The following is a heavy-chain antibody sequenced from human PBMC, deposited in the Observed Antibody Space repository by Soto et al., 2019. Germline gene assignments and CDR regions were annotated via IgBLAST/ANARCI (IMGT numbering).Heavy chain of an antibody. V-gene: IGHV3-23*01. CDR3: AKRSPYSSGWYSPIFDY. D-gene: IGHD6-13*01. CDR1: GFSFSDYA. Sequence: GGSLRLSCAASGFSFSDYAMSWVRQAPGKGLEWVSVISESGGSTHYADSVRGRFTVSRDNSKNSLSLRMNSLRDEDTAVYFCAKRSPYSSGWYSPIFDYWGQGALVTVSS. J-gene: IGHJ4*02. CDR2: ISESGGST.